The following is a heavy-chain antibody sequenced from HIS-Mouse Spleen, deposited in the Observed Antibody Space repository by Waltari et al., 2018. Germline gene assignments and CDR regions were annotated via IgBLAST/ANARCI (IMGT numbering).Heavy chain of an antibody. CDR3: AKDRGSPLYFDY. CDR1: GFTFRCYG. Sequence: QVQLVESGGGVVQPGRSMRLSCAGAGFTFRCYGMHWARQAPGKGLEWVAVISYDGSNKYYADSVKGRFTISRDNSKNTLYLQMNSLRAEDTAVYYCAKDRGSPLYFDYWGQGTLVTVSS. D-gene: IGHD1-26*01. J-gene: IGHJ4*02. CDR2: ISYDGSNK. V-gene: IGHV3-30*18.